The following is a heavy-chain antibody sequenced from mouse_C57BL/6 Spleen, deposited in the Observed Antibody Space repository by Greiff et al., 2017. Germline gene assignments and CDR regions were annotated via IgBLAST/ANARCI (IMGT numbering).Heavy chain of an antibody. CDR3: AIGHGSYYFDD. J-gene: IGHJ2*01. CDR1: GYTFTSYW. CDR2: IHPSDSDT. V-gene: IGHV1-74*01. Sequence: QVQLKQPGAELVKPGASVKVSCKASGYTFTSYWMHWVKQRPGQGLEWIGRIHPSDSDTNYNQKFKGKATLTVDKSSSTAYMQLSSLTSEDSAVYYWAIGHGSYYFDDWGQGTTLTVSS. D-gene: IGHD1-1*01.